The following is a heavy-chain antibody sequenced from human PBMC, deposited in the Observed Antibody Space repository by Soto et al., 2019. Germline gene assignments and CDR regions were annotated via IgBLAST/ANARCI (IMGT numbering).Heavy chain of an antibody. CDR2: IYYSGGT. D-gene: IGHD6-19*01. CDR3: ATQPWGGSGWYDY. CDR1: GGSISSGDYY. J-gene: IGHJ4*02. V-gene: IGHV4-30-4*01. Sequence: QVQLQESGPGLVKPSQTLSLTCTVSGGSISSGDYYWSWIRQPPGKGLEWIGYIYYSGGTYYNPSLKSRVTLSVDTSKNQFSLKLSSVTAADTAVYYCATQPWGGSGWYDYWGQGTLVTVSS.